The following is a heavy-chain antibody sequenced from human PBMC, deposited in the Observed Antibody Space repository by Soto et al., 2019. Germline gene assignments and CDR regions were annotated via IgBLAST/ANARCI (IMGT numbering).Heavy chain of an antibody. CDR1: GFTFSNYA. CDR2: INIVGGAT. CDR3: TKNYYFDS. Sequence: EVQLLESGGGLVQPGGSLRLSCAASGFTFSNYAMSWVRQAPGKALEWVSSINIVGGATNYADTVRGRFTMSRDDSRNRLLLQMNRLRAEDTAVYYCTKNYYFDSWGQGTLVTVSS. V-gene: IGHV3-23*01. J-gene: IGHJ4*02.